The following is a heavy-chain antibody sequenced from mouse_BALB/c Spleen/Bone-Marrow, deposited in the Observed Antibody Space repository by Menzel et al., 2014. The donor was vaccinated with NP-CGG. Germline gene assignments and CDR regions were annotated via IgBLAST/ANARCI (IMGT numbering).Heavy chain of an antibody. Sequence: VHLVESGAELMKPGASVKISCKATGYTFSSYWIEWVKQRPGHGLEWIGEILPGSGTTNYIEKFKGKATFTADTSSNTAYMQLSSLTSEDSAVYYCARGGHYGTSLLPYWGQGTLVTVSA. CDR1: GYTFSSYW. D-gene: IGHD1-1*01. V-gene: IGHV1-9*01. CDR3: ARGGHYGTSLLPY. CDR2: ILPGSGTT. J-gene: IGHJ3*01.